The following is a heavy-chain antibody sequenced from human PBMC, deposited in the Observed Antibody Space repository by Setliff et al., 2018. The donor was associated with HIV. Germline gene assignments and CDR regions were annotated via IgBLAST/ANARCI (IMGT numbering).Heavy chain of an antibody. Sequence: GGSLRLSCSASGFTFSSYVMHWVRQAPGKGLEYVSAISSNGGSTYYADSVKGRFTIPRDNSKNTLYLQMSSLRVEDTAVYYCVKAVIVVIPAAIFDYWGQGTLVTVSS. V-gene: IGHV3-64D*09. CDR2: ISSNGGST. D-gene: IGHD2-2*01. J-gene: IGHJ4*02. CDR3: VKAVIVVIPAAIFDY. CDR1: GFTFSSYV.